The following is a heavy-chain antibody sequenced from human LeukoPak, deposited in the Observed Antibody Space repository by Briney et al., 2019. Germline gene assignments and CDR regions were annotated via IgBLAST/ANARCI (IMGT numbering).Heavy chain of an antibody. CDR1: GGSFSGYY. D-gene: IGHD3-9*01. Sequence: SETLSLTCAVYGGSFSGYYWSWIRQPPGKGLEWIGEINHSGSTNYNPSLKSRVTISVDTSKNQFSLKLSSVTAADTAVYYCARPVRYILTGYYKRGHYFDYWGQGTLVTVSS. CDR3: ARPVRYILTGYYKRGHYFDY. V-gene: IGHV4-34*01. CDR2: INHSGST. J-gene: IGHJ4*02.